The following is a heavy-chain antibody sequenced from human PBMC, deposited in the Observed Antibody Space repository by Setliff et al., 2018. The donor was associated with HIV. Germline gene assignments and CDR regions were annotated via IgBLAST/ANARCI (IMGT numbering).Heavy chain of an antibody. J-gene: IGHJ6*03. CDR1: GGTFSGYA. CDR3: ARGDTPSYYYYYYMDV. D-gene: IGHD2-15*01. V-gene: IGHV1-69*13. Sequence: VASVKVSCKASGGTFSGYAINWVRQAPGQGLEWMGGIIPLFGTAHYAQRFRGRVTITADDSTSTAYVELSSLRSEDTAVYYCARGDTPSYYYYYYMDVWGKGTTVTVSS. CDR2: IIPLFGTA.